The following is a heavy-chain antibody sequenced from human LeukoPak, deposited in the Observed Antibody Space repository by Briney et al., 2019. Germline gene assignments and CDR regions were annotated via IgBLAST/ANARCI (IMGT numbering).Heavy chain of an antibody. V-gene: IGHV3-23*01. CDR1: GFTFSSYA. CDR3: AKDRDNTVLTPVGDY. Sequence: PGGSLRLPCAASGFTFSSYAMSWVRQAPGKGLEWVSAISGRGGSTYYADSVKGRFTISRDNSKNTLYLQMNSLRAEDTAVYYCAKDRDNTVLTPVGDYWGQGTLVTVSS. D-gene: IGHD4-23*01. J-gene: IGHJ4*02. CDR2: ISGRGGST.